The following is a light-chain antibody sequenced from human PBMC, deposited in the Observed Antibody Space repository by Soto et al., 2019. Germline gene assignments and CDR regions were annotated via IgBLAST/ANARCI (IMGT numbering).Light chain of an antibody. CDR1: QSVSSSY. Sequence: EIVFTQSPGTLSLSPGERATLSCRASQSVSSSYLAWYQQKPGQAPRLLIYGACSRATGIPDRFSGSGSGTDFTLTISRLEPEDFAVYYCQQYGSSLITFGQGTRLEIK. CDR3: QQYGSSLIT. V-gene: IGKV3-20*01. J-gene: IGKJ5*01. CDR2: GAC.